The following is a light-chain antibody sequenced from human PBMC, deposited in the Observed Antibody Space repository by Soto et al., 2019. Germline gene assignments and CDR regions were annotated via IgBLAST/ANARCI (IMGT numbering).Light chain of an antibody. V-gene: IGKV1-5*03. CDR3: QQYNDNWT. CDR1: QRISSW. Sequence: DIQMTQSPSTLSASVGDRVTSTCRASQRISSWLAWYQQKPGKAPKILISKASTLQSGLPSRFSCSGSATEITLAISSLPPDDSATYYCQQYNDNWTFGQGTKVEIK. CDR2: KAS. J-gene: IGKJ1*01.